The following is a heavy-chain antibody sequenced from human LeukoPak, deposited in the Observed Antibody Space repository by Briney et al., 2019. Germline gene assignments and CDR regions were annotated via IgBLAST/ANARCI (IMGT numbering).Heavy chain of an antibody. V-gene: IGHV4-39*01. D-gene: IGHD1-26*01. CDR3: ARSGSGSYYGDYFDY. J-gene: IGHJ4*02. CDR2: IYYTGST. CDR1: GGSLRSRSYY. Sequence: SETLSLTCTVPGGSLRSRSYYWGWIRQPPGKGLEWIGYIYYTGSTYYNSSLRSRFTISVGTSKNQFSLKLSSVTAADTAVYYCARSGSGSYYGDYFDYWGQGTLVTVSS.